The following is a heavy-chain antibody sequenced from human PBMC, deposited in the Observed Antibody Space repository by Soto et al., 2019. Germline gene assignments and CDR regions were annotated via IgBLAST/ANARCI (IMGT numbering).Heavy chain of an antibody. D-gene: IGHD6-19*01. CDR3: ARVGRSGWSPDY. Sequence: KPSETLSLTGSVCGGSISGHDCTWIRQSPWKGLEWIGYIFYSGITNYNPSLKSRVTISVDTSKNQFSLKMSSVTAADTAVYYCARVGRSGWSPDYWGRGTLVTVSS. CDR1: GGSISGHD. V-gene: IGHV4-59*11. CDR2: IFYSGIT. J-gene: IGHJ4*02.